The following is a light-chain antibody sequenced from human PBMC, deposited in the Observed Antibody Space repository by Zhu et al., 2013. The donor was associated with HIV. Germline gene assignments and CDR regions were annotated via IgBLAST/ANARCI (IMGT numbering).Light chain of an antibody. Sequence: DIQMTQSPFSVSASVGDRVTISCRASQDISSWLAWYQQKPGKAPKFLIYAASSLESGVPLRFSGSGSGTDFTLTISGLQPEDCGTYYCLQASSFPFTFGPGTKVEIK. J-gene: IGKJ3*01. CDR1: QDISSW. V-gene: IGKV1-12*01. CDR3: LQASSFPFT. CDR2: AAS.